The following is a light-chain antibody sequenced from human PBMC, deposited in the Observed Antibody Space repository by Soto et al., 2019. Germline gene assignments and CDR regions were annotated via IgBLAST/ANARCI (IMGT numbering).Light chain of an antibody. CDR1: QRVGGN. CDR3: QQYNNWPPIT. J-gene: IGKJ5*01. Sequence: ELVMTQSPATLSVSPGARATLSCRASQRVGGNLAWYQQKPGQAPRLLIYGASSRATGIPARFTGSGSGTEFTLTISSLQSEDFAVYYCQQYNNWPPITFGQGTRLEIK. CDR2: GAS. V-gene: IGKV3-15*01.